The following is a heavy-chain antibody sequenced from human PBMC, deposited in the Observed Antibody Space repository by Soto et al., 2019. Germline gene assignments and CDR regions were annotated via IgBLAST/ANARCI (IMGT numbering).Heavy chain of an antibody. CDR1: GFTFSSYA. CDR2: ISYDGSNK. CDR3: ARDTYSSSSRWFDP. V-gene: IGHV3-30-3*01. D-gene: IGHD6-6*01. Sequence: QVQLVESGGGVVQPGRSLRLSCAASGFTFSSYAMHWVRQAPGKGLEWVAVISYDGSNKYYADSVKGRFTISRDNSKNTLYLQMNSLRAEDTAVYYFARDTYSSSSRWFDPWGQGTLVTVSS. J-gene: IGHJ5*02.